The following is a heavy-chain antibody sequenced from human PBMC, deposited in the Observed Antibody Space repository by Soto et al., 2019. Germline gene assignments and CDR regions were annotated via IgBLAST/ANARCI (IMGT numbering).Heavy chain of an antibody. D-gene: IGHD3-3*01. CDR3: ARGDFWSGYSYYYYGMDV. Sequence: GGSLRLSCAASGFTFSSYAMHWVRQAPGKGLEWVAVISYDGSNKYYADSVKGRFTISRDNSKNTLYLQMNSLRAEDTAVYYCARGDFWSGYSYYYYGMDVWGQGTTVTVS. J-gene: IGHJ6*02. CDR2: ISYDGSNK. V-gene: IGHV3-30-3*01. CDR1: GFTFSSYA.